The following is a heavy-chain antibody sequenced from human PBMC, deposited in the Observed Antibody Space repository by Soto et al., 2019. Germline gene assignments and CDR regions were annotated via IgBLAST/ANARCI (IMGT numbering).Heavy chain of an antibody. V-gene: IGHV3-7*03. CDR3: AGWGGHDYHY. CDR1: GFTFSTYW. Sequence: EVQLLGSGGGLVQPGGSLRLSCVGSGFTFSTYWMNWVRQAPGKGLEWVANINPDGNVGTYVDSVRGRFTTSRDNAKYSLYLQMNRLSANDPVVYFCAGWGGHDYHYWGQGIMVTVSS. J-gene: IGHJ4*02. D-gene: IGHD4-17*01. CDR2: INPDGNVG.